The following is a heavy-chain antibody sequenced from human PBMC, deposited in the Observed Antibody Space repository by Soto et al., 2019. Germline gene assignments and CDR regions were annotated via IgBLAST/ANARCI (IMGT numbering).Heavy chain of an antibody. V-gene: IGHV4-31*03. CDR3: VRSVGGYYFDY. CDR1: GDSIISGGYY. D-gene: IGHD2-15*01. J-gene: IGHJ4*02. CDR2: IYYSGTT. Sequence: QVQLQEPGPGLVKPSQTLSLTCTVSGDSIISGGYYWSWIRQHPGKGLEWIGYIYYSGTTYYNSSLKSRITISVDTSKNQFSLKLSSVTAADTAVYYCVRSVGGYYFDYWVQGTLVTVSS.